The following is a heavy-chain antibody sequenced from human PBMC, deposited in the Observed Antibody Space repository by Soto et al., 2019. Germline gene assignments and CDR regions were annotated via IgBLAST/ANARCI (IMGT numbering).Heavy chain of an antibody. CDR3: AKDLASGSVFGVVIIPYYYYGMDV. CDR1: GFTFSSYA. CDR2: ISGSGGST. Sequence: PGGSLRLSCAASGFTFSSYAMSWVRQAPGKGLEWVSAISGSGGSTYYADSVKGRFTISRDNSKNTLYLQMNSLRAEDTAVYYCAKDLASGSVFGVVIIPYYYYGMDVWGQGTTVTVSS. V-gene: IGHV3-23*01. J-gene: IGHJ6*02. D-gene: IGHD3-3*01.